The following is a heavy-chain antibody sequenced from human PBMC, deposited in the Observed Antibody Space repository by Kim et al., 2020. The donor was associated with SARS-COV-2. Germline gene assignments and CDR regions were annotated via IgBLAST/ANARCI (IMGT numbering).Heavy chain of an antibody. CDR3: ARGGYSGQGDY. Sequence: YYNPSLKSRVTISVDTSKNQFSLKLSSVTAADTAVYYCARGGYSGQGDYWGQGTLVTVSS. V-gene: IGHV4-31*02. J-gene: IGHJ4*02. D-gene: IGHD5-12*01.